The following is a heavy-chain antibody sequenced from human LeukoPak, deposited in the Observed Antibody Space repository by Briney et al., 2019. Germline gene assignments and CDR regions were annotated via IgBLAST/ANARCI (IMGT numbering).Heavy chain of an antibody. CDR1: GFTFSNYA. V-gene: IGHV3-23*01. CDR2: STGTGVST. D-gene: IGHD3-3*01. CDR3: AKDRFCCGYTGWQFDY. J-gene: IGHJ4*02. Sequence: HPGGSRRLSCAASGFTFSNYAMSWVRQAPGKGLDWVSASTGTGVSTNYADSVKGRFTISRDNSKNTLYLQMQSLRAEDTAVYYCAKDRFCCGYTGWQFDYWGQGSLVTVSS.